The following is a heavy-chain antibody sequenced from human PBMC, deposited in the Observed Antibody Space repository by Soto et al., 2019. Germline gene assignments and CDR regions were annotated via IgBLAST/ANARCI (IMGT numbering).Heavy chain of an antibody. Sequence: SSETLSLTWAVYGGSFSGYYWSWIRQPPGKGLEWIGEINHSGSTNYNPSLKSRVTISGDTSKNQCSLKLSSVTAADTAVYYCARRFNGMDVWGQGTTVTVSS. CDR2: INHSGST. CDR1: GGSFSGYY. CDR3: ARRFNGMDV. V-gene: IGHV4-34*01. D-gene: IGHD3-10*01. J-gene: IGHJ6*02.